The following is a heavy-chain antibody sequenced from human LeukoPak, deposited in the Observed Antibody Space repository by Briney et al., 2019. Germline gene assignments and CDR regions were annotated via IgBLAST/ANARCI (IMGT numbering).Heavy chain of an antibody. J-gene: IGHJ4*02. CDR1: GFTFSLYG. CDR2: ISYDGSNK. Sequence: GRSLRLSCAASGFTFSLYGMHWVRQAPGKGLEWVAVISYDGSNKYYADSVKGQFTISRDNSKNTLYLQMNSLRAEDTAVYYCARDRTALRYFDWLLYWGQGTLVTVSS. CDR3: ARDRTALRYFDWLLY. D-gene: IGHD3-9*01. V-gene: IGHV3-30*19.